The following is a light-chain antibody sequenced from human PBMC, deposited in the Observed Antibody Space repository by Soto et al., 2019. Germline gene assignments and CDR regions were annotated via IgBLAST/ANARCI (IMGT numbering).Light chain of an antibody. CDR2: GAS. J-gene: IGKJ4*01. Sequence: EIVLTQSPGTLSLSPGERATLSCRASQTVYNNYLAWYQQKPGQAPRLLINGASSRATGIPDRFSGRGSGTDFTLPISRLEPEGFAVYYCQQYGSLPPTFGGGTKVAIQ. CDR1: QTVYNNY. CDR3: QQYGSLPPT. V-gene: IGKV3-20*01.